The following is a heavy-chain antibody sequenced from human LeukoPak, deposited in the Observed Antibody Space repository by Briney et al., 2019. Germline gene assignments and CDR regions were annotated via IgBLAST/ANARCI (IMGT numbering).Heavy chain of an antibody. CDR1: GFTFSTYS. V-gene: IGHV3-48*01. CDR3: ARDRDYGFTY. CDR2: IGGTHDTI. D-gene: IGHD4-17*01. J-gene: IGHJ4*02. Sequence: PGGSLRLSCAASGFTFSTYSMNWVRQAPGKGLEWISYIGGTHDTIIYADSVKGRFTISRDNAKNSLFLQMNSPRAEDTAVYYCARDRDYGFTYWGQGTLVTVSS.